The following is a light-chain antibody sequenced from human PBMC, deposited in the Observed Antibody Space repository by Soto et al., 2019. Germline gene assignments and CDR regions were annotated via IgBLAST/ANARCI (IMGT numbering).Light chain of an antibody. J-gene: IGKJ4*01. CDR2: AAS. CDR1: QDISNY. CDR3: QQLSRYPLT. V-gene: IGKV1-9*01. Sequence: DIQLTQSPSFLSASVGDRVTITCRASQDISNYLAWYQQKPGTAPKLLIYAASTLQSGVPSRFGGSGSGTQFTLTINSLQPEDFATYHCQQLSRYPLTFGGGTRVEIK.